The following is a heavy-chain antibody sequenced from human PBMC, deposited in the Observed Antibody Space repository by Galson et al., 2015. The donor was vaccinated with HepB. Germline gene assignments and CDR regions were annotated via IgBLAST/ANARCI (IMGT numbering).Heavy chain of an antibody. Sequence: CAISGDSVSSNSAAWNWIRQSPSRGLEWLGRTYYRSKWYNDYAVSVKSRITINPDTSKNQFSLQLNSVTPEDTAVYYCARDLVFQQLVPGNAFDIWGQGTMVTVSS. CDR1: GDSVSSNSAA. CDR2: TYYRSKWYN. J-gene: IGHJ3*02. V-gene: IGHV6-1*01. D-gene: IGHD6-13*01. CDR3: ARDLVFQQLVPGNAFDI.